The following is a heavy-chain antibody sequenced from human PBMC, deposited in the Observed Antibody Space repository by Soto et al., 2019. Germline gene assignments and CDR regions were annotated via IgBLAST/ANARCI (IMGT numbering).Heavy chain of an antibody. CDR1: GGSISSYY. J-gene: IGHJ6*02. CDR3: ARDFVEMATTPDYYYGMDV. D-gene: IGHD5-12*01. Sequence: ETLSLTCTVSGGSISSYYWSWIRQPAGKGLEWIGRIYTSGSTNYNPSLKSRVTMSVDTSKNQFSLKLSSVTAADTAVYYCARDFVEMATTPDYYYGMDVWGQGTTVTVSS. CDR2: IYTSGST. V-gene: IGHV4-4*07.